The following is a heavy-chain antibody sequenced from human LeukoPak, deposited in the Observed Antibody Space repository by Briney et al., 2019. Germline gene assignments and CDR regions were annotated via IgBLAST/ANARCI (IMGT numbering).Heavy chain of an antibody. CDR1: GGFISSYY. CDR2: MYYSGSS. Sequence: PSKTLSLTCTVSGGFISSYYWTWIRQPPGKGLEWIGYMYYSGSSNYNPSLQSRVTISVDTSKNQFSLKLSSVTAADTAVYYCARHKDYYYSYMDVWGKGTTVTISS. V-gene: IGHV4-59*08. J-gene: IGHJ6*03. CDR3: ARHKDYYYSYMDV.